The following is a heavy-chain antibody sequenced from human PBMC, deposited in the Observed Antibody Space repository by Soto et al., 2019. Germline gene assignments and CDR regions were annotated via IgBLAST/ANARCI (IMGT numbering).Heavy chain of an antibody. J-gene: IGHJ5*02. D-gene: IGHD1-1*01. Sequence: LSLTCTVSGASISGFYWSWIRKSAGEGLEWIGRIYATGTTDYNPSLKSRVMMSVDTSKKQFSLKLRSVTAADTAVYYCVRDGTKTLRDWFDPWGQGISVTVSS. CDR3: VRDGTKTLRDWFDP. CDR2: IYATGTT. CDR1: GASISGFY. V-gene: IGHV4-4*07.